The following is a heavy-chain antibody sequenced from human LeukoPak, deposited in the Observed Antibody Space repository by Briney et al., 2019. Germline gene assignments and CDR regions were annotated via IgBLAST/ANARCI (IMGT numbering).Heavy chain of an antibody. D-gene: IGHD3-22*01. Sequence: GESLKISCKASGYTFANYWIGWVRQMPGEGLEWMGIIYPGDSDTRYSPSFQGQVTISADKSISTAYLQWSSLKASDTAMYYCARHHYYDSSGYLDYWGQGTLVTVSS. CDR3: ARHHYYDSSGYLDY. J-gene: IGHJ4*02. CDR1: GYTFANYW. V-gene: IGHV5-51*01. CDR2: IYPGDSDT.